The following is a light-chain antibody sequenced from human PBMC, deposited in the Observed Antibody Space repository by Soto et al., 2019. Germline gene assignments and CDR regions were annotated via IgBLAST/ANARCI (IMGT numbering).Light chain of an antibody. CDR3: QQGHSFPFT. J-gene: IGKJ3*01. Sequence: DIQMTQSPSFVSASVGDRVNITCRASQGISTWLAWYQQKPGKAPNLLIYAASSLHTGVPSRFSGYRSGSDFILTINRLQPEDFATYLCQQGHSFPFTFGPGTIVDIK. CDR1: QGISTW. V-gene: IGKV1-12*01. CDR2: AAS.